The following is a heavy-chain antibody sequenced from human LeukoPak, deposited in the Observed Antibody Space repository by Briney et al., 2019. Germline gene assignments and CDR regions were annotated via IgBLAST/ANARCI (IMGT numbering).Heavy chain of an antibody. CDR1: GFTLSRYW. V-gene: IGHV3-7*04. D-gene: IGHD3-10*01. CDR2: IMHDGSEK. Sequence: GGSLRLSCAASGFTLSRYWMSWVRQAPGKWLEWVANIMHDGSEKYYVDSVKGRFTISRDNAKNSLYLQMNSLRGEDTAVYYCARDRDYYNYFEYWGQGTLVTVSS. CDR3: ARDRDYYNYFEY. J-gene: IGHJ4*02.